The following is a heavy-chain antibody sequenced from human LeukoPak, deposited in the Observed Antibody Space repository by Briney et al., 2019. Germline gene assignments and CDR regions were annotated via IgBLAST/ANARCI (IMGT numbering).Heavy chain of an antibody. CDR2: INPNSGGT. J-gene: IGHJ5*02. V-gene: IGHV1-2*06. D-gene: IGHD2-2*01. Sequence: ASVKVSCKASGYTFTGYYMHWVRQAPGQGLEWMGRINPNSGGTNYAQKFQGRVTMTRDTSISTAYVELSRLRSDDTAVYYCARATRHIVVVPAAIMSDPWGQGTLVTVSS. CDR3: ARATRHIVVVPAAIMSDP. CDR1: GYTFTGYY.